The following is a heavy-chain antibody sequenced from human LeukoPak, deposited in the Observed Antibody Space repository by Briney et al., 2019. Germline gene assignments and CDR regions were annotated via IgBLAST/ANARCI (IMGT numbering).Heavy chain of an antibody. CDR2: IYYSGST. CDR3: ASDYGDGYNMVDY. Sequence: SETLSLTCTVSGGSISSSSYYWGWIRQPPGKGLEWIGSIYYSGSTYYNPSLKSRVTISVDTSKNQFSLKLSSVTAADTAVYYCASDYGDGYNMVDYWGQGTLVTVSS. CDR1: GGSISSSSYY. V-gene: IGHV4-39*01. D-gene: IGHD5-24*01. J-gene: IGHJ4*02.